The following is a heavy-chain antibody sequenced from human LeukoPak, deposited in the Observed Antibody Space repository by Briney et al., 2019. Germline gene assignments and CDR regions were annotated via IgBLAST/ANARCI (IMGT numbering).Heavy chain of an antibody. J-gene: IGHJ4*02. CDR1: GFTFTSYD. D-gene: IGHD1-26*01. Sequence: ASVKVSCKASGFTFTSYDINWVRQSTGQGLEWMGWMNPISGHTGYAQKFQGRVTMTRDTSLDTAYMELSSLSSADTGLYFWVRSIRGSYLEAYWGQGTLVTVSS. CDR3: VRSIRGSYLEAY. CDR2: MNPISGHT. V-gene: IGHV1-8*01.